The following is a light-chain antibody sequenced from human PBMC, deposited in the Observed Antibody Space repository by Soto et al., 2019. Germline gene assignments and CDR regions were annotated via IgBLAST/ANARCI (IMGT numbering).Light chain of an antibody. CDR2: RAS. Sequence: IVMTQSPATLSVSPGERATLSCRASQNIYSNVAWYQQRPGQAPRLLIYRASTRAPGIPARFSASGSGTDFTLTISDVQPEDFALYYCHQRQSWPRTFGQGTKVDIK. CDR3: HQRQSWPRT. CDR1: QNIYSN. J-gene: IGKJ1*01. V-gene: IGKV3D-15*01.